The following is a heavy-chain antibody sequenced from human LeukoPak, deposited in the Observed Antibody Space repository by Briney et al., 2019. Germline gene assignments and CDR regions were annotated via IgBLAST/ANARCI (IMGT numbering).Heavy chain of an antibody. CDR3: ASYYSSTHDY. Sequence: PGGSLRLSCAASGFTFSSYSMHWVRQAPGKGLEWVSYISSSSSTIYYADSVKGRFTISRDNAKNSLYLQMNSLRDEDTAVYYCASYYSSTHDYWGQGTLVTVS. D-gene: IGHD6-13*01. CDR1: GFTFSSYS. CDR2: ISSSSSTI. J-gene: IGHJ4*02. V-gene: IGHV3-48*02.